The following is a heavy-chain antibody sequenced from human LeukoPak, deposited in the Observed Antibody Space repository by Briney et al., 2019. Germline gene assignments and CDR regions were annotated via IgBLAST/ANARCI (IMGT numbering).Heavy chain of an antibody. D-gene: IGHD2-2*01. Sequence: SETLSLTCTVSGGSISSYFWTWIRQPAGKGLEWIGRIYSSGSTNYNPSLKSRVTMSVDTSKNQFSLKLSSVIAADTAVYYCAXDLGXCPTTGCYXSRFDPWGQGTLVTVSS. J-gene: IGHJ5*02. CDR1: GGSISSYF. CDR3: AXDLGXCPTTGCYXSRFDP. V-gene: IGHV4-4*07. CDR2: IYSSGST.